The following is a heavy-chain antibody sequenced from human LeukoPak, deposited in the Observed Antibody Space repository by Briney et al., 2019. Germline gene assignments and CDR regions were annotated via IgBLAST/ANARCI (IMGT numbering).Heavy chain of an antibody. CDR1: GFTFSSYG. J-gene: IGHJ4*02. Sequence: GSLRLSCAASGFTFSSYGMHWVRQAPGKGLEWVAVISHDGSNKYYADSVKGRFTISRDNSKNTLYLQMSSLRAEDTAVYYCAKDRRGYCSGGSCYYNFDYWGQGTLVTVSS. V-gene: IGHV3-30*18. CDR2: ISHDGSNK. CDR3: AKDRRGYCSGGSCYYNFDY. D-gene: IGHD2-15*01.